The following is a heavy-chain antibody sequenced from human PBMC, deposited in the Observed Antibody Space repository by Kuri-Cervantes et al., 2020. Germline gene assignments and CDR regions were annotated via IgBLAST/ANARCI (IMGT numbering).Heavy chain of an antibody. D-gene: IGHD4-17*01. CDR1: GFTFSSYA. CDR2: ISWNSGST. J-gene: IGHJ4*02. V-gene: IGHV3-9*01. CDR3: ASNGYGDPFDY. Sequence: SLKISCAASGFTFSSYAMSWVRQAPGKGLEWVSGISWNSGSTGYADSVKGRFTISRDNAKNTLYLQMNSLRAEDTAVYYCASNGYGDPFDYWGQGTLVTVSS.